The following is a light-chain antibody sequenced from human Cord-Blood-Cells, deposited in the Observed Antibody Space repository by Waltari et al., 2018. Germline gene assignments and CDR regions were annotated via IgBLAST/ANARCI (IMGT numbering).Light chain of an antibody. J-gene: IGKJ4*01. CDR2: GAS. Sequence: DIEMTQSPATLSVSPGERATLSCRASQSVRSNLAWYQQKPGQAPRLLIYGASTRANGIPARFSGSVSGTEFTLTISSLRSEDFAVYYCQQYNNWPLTFGGGTKVEIK. V-gene: IGKV3-15*01. CDR1: QSVRSN. CDR3: QQYNNWPLT.